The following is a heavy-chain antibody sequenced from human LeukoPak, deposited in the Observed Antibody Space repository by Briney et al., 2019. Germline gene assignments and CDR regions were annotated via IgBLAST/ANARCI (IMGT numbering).Heavy chain of an antibody. Sequence: SETLSLTCTVSGGSISSYYWSWIRQPPGKGLEWIGYIYYSGSTNYNPSLKSRVTISVDTSKNQFSLKLSSVTAADTAVYYCARDQSAVAGDEGSIFDYWGQGTLVTVSS. CDR3: ARDQSAVAGDEGSIFDY. D-gene: IGHD6-19*01. CDR1: GGSISSYY. V-gene: IGHV4-59*01. J-gene: IGHJ4*02. CDR2: IYYSGST.